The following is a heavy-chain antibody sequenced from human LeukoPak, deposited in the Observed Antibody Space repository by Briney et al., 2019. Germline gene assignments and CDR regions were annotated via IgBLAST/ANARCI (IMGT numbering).Heavy chain of an antibody. CDR2: ISGSGGTT. CDR3: AKGSAFYYDSNGYSAPFDN. Sequence: ETLSLTCTVSGGSTSSGDYYWSWIRQPPGKGLEWVSTISGSGGTTYYADSVKGRVSISRDNSKNTEFLQMSSLTAEDTAIYYCAKGSAFYYDSNGYSAPFDNWGQGTLVPVSS. J-gene: IGHJ4*02. V-gene: IGHV3-23*01. CDR1: GGSTSSGDYY. D-gene: IGHD3-22*01.